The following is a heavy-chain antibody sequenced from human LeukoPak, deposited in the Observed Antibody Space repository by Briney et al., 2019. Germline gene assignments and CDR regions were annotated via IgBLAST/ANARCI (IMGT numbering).Heavy chain of an antibody. CDR3: ARWGIAAAGTWYYYYGMDV. Sequence: SETLSLTCTVSGGSISSYYWIWIRQPPGKGLEWIGYIYYSGSTNYNPSLKSRVTISVDTSKNQFSLKLSSVTAADTAVYYYARWGIAAAGTWYYYYGMDVWGQGTTVTVSS. V-gene: IGHV4-59*01. D-gene: IGHD6-13*01. CDR1: GGSISSYY. J-gene: IGHJ6*02. CDR2: IYYSGST.